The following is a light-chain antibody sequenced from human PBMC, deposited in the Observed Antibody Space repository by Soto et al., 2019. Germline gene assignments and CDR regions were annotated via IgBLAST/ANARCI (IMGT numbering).Light chain of an antibody. V-gene: IGKV3D-20*01. CDR1: QSVSRSY. J-gene: IGKJ1*01. CDR3: HQYGSSPRT. CDR2: DTS. Sequence: ETVLTQSPATLSLSPGERATLSCGASQSVSRSYLAWDQQKPGLAPRLLIFDTSSRATGIPDRFSGSGSGTDFTPTIGRLEPEDFAVYFCHQYGSSPRTFGQGTKVEIK.